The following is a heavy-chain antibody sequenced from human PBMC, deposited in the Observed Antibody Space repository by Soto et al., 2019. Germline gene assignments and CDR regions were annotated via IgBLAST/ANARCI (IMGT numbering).Heavy chain of an antibody. J-gene: IGHJ4*02. Sequence: QVQLQESGPGLVKPSQTLSLTCSVSGGSINSDEYYWTWIRQPPGGGLEWIGDVYDTGSTPYSTSLNRRLTISPDTSKNPFSLRLNSVSAADTAVYYCARDRSHSPDLFDSWGQGTLVTVSS. V-gene: IGHV4-30-4*01. CDR1: GGSINSDEYY. CDR2: VYDTGST. CDR3: ARDRSHSPDLFDS.